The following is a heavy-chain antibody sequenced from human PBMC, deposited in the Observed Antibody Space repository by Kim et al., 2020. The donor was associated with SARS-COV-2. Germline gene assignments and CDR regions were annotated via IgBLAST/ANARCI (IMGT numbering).Heavy chain of an antibody. CDR3: AKGRQQWLVSEIDY. CDR2: ISGSGGST. CDR1: GFTFSSYA. D-gene: IGHD6-19*01. V-gene: IGHV3-23*01. J-gene: IGHJ4*02. Sequence: GGSLRLSCAASGFTFSSYAMSWVRQAPGKGLEWVSAISGSGGSTYYADSVKGRFTISRDNSKNTLYLQMNSLRAEDTAVYYCAKGRQQWLVSEIDYWGQGTLVTVSS.